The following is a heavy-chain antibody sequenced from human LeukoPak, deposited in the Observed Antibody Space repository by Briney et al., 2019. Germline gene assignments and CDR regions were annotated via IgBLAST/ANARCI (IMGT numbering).Heavy chain of an antibody. Sequence: GGSLRLSCAASGFTFSGSAMHWVRQASGKGLEWVGRIRSKANSYATAYAASVKGRFTISRDDSKNTAYLQMNSLKTEDTAVYYCTRHLKPNNYYYYMDVWGKGITVTVSS. CDR3: TRHLKPNNYYYYMDV. J-gene: IGHJ6*03. D-gene: IGHD3-9*01. CDR2: IRSKANSYAT. V-gene: IGHV3-73*01. CDR1: GFTFSGSA.